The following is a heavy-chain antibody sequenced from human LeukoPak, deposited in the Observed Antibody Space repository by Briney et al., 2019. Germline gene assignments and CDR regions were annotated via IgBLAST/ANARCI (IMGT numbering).Heavy chain of an antibody. CDR1: GYTFTSYG. D-gene: IGHD3-22*01. V-gene: IGHV1-18*01. CDR3: ARVMIVVVHYPGDAFDI. J-gene: IGHJ3*02. CDR2: ISAYNGNT. Sequence: ASVKVSCKASGYTFTSYGISWVRQAPGQGLEWMGWISAYNGNTNYAQKLQGRVTMTTDTSTSTAYMELRSLRSDDTAMYYCARVMIVVVHYPGDAFDIWGQGTMLTVSS.